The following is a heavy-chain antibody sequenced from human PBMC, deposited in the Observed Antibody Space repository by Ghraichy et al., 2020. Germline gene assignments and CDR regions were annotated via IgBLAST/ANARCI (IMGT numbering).Heavy chain of an antibody. V-gene: IGHV4-30-2*01. CDR2: IYHSGST. D-gene: IGHD5-18*01. J-gene: IGHJ4*02. Sequence: SETLSLTCAVSGGSISSGGYSWSWIRQPPGKGLEWIGYIYHSGSTYYNPSLKSRVTISVDRSKNQFSLKLSSVTAADTAVYYCARGTQLWLQPSYFDYWGQGTLVTVSS. CDR3: ARGTQLWLQPSYFDY. CDR1: GGSISSGGYS.